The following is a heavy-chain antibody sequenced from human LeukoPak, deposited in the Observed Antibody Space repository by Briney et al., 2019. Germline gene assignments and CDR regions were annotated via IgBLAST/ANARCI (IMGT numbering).Heavy chain of an antibody. CDR1: GFTVSSKA. CDR2: ISGGGGST. V-gene: IGHV3-23*01. CDR3: AKDGSGWERAIGGTSWYFDL. D-gene: IGHD5-12*01. J-gene: IGHJ2*01. Sequence: GGSLTLSCAGSGFTVSSKAMSWVRQAPGKGLEWVTAISGGGGSTYHADSVKGRFTISRANTNNTMYLQMHRPRAEDTAVYECAKDGSGWERAIGGTSWYFDLWGRGTLVTVSS.